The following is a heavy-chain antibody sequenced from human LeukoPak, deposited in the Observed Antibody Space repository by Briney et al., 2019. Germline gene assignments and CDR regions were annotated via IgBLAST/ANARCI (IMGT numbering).Heavy chain of an antibody. CDR3: AREAPVVTPLYYYYYYIDV. V-gene: IGHV1-2*02. J-gene: IGHJ6*03. CDR1: GYTFTSYS. Sequence: ASVKLSCTASGYTFTSYSISWVRQAPGPGLEWMGWINTNNGGTNYAQKSQGRVTMTRDTSISTDYMELSRLRSDATAVDDCAREAPVVTPLYYYYYYIDVWGKGTTVTVSS. D-gene: IGHD4-23*01. CDR2: INTNNGGT.